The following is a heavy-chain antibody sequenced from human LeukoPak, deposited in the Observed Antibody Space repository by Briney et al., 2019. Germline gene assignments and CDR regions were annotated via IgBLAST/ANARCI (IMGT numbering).Heavy chain of an antibody. CDR1: GYSFTSYW. J-gene: IGHJ5*02. CDR3: ARGRYYDILTGPRTTNNWFDP. Sequence: PGESLTISCKGSGYSFTSYWIGWVRQMPGKGLEWMGIIYPGDSDTRYSPSFQGQVTISADKSISTAYLQWSSLKASDTAMYYCARGRYYDILTGPRTTNNWFDPWGQGTLVTVSS. V-gene: IGHV5-51*03. CDR2: IYPGDSDT. D-gene: IGHD3-9*01.